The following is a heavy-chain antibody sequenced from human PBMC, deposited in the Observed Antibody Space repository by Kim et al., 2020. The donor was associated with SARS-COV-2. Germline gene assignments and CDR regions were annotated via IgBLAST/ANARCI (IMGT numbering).Heavy chain of an antibody. J-gene: IGHJ3*02. CDR2: IIPILGIA. Sequence: SVKVSCKASGGTFSSYAISWVRQAPGQGLEWMGRIIPILGIANYAQKFQGRVTITADKSTSTAYMELSSLRSEDTAVYYCARDPSNYYGSGTDIWGQGTMVTVSS. CDR1: GGTFSSYA. D-gene: IGHD3-10*01. V-gene: IGHV1-69*04. CDR3: ARDPSNYYGSGTDI.